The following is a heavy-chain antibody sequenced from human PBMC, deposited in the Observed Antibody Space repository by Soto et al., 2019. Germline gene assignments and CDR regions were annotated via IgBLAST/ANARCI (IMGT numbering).Heavy chain of an antibody. D-gene: IGHD2-8*02. CDR3: AKSTGSTGDGFDI. Sequence: EVQLLESGGGLVQPGGSLRLSCAASGFTFSSYAMSWVRQAPGKGLEWVSGISGGGGGTYYADSVKGRIIISRDNSKKTLYVQMNSLRVGDTAVYYCAKSTGSTGDGFDIWGQGTMVTVSS. CDR2: ISGGGGGT. J-gene: IGHJ3*02. V-gene: IGHV3-23*01. CDR1: GFTFSSYA.